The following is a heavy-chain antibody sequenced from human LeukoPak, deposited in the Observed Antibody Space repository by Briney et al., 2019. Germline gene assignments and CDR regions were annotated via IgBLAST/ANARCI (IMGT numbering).Heavy chain of an antibody. CDR2: ISSSSSYI. Sequence: GGSLRLSCAASGFTFSSYSMNWVRQAPGKGLGWVSSISSSSSYIYYADSVKGRFTISRDNAKNSLYLQMNSLRAEDTAVYYCARDSYYYDSSGFDYWGQGTLVTVSS. J-gene: IGHJ4*02. CDR3: ARDSYYYDSSGFDY. CDR1: GFTFSSYS. V-gene: IGHV3-21*01. D-gene: IGHD3-22*01.